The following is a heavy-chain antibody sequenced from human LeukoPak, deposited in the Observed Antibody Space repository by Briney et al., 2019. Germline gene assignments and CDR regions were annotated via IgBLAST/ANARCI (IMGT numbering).Heavy chain of an antibody. D-gene: IGHD1-20*01. CDR1: GFTFSDYY. V-gene: IGHV3-11*01. CDR3: ARALGNWNELYYFDY. Sequence: GGSLRLSCAASGFTFSDYYMSWIRQAPGKGLEWVSYISSSGSTIYYADSVKGRFTISRDNAKNSLYLQMNSLRAEDTAVYYCARALGNWNELYYFDYWGQGTLVTASS. J-gene: IGHJ4*02. CDR2: ISSSGSTI.